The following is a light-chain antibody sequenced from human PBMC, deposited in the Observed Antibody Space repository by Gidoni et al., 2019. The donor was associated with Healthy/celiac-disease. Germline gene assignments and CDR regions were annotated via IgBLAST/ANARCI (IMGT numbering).Light chain of an antibody. V-gene: IGLV3-21*02. Sequence: YVPTQPPPVSAAPGQTARITCGGNNIGSKSVHWYQKEPGQAPVLVVYDDSDRPSGIPERFSGSNAGNTATLTISRVEAGDEADYYCQVWDSSSDHVVFGGGTKLTVL. CDR1: NIGSKS. J-gene: IGLJ2*01. CDR3: QVWDSSSDHVV. CDR2: DDS.